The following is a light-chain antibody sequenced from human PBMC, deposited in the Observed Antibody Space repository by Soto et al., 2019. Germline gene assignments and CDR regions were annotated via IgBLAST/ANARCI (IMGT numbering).Light chain of an antibody. Sequence: EIVLTQSPGTLSLSPGERATLSCRASQSVSSSYLAWYQQKPGQAPRLLIYGASSRATGIPDGFSGSESGTDFTLTIKRLEPEDFAVYYCQQYGSSPFTFGPGTKVDIK. J-gene: IGKJ3*01. CDR2: GAS. CDR1: QSVSSSY. V-gene: IGKV3-20*01. CDR3: QQYGSSPFT.